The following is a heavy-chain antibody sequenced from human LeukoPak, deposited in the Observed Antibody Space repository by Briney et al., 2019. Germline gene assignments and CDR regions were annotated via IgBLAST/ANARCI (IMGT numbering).Heavy chain of an antibody. CDR3: ARDNDSRDPPHFDY. Sequence: GASVKVSCKASGYTFTGYYMHWVRQAPGQGLEWMGGIIPNSGGTNYARKFQGRVTMTTDTSISTAYMELSSLRSEDTAVYYCARDNDSRDPPHFDYWGQGTLVTVSS. CDR2: IIPNSGGT. CDR1: GYTFTGYY. D-gene: IGHD3-16*01. J-gene: IGHJ4*02. V-gene: IGHV1-2*02.